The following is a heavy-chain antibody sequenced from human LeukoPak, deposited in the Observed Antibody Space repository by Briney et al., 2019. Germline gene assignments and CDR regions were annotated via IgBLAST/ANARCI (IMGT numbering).Heavy chain of an antibody. D-gene: IGHD3-10*02. CDR3: AELGITMIGGV. Sequence: PGGSLRLSCAASGFTFSNYAMNWVRRAPGKGLEWVSAISGSGGSTYYADSVKGRFTISRDNAKNSLYLQMNSLRAEDTAVYYCAELGITMIGGVWGKGTTVTISS. CDR2: ISGSGGST. CDR1: GFTFSNYA. V-gene: IGHV3-23*01. J-gene: IGHJ6*04.